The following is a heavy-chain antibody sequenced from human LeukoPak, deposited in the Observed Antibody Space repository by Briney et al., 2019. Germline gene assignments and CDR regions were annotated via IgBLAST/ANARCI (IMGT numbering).Heavy chain of an antibody. CDR2: ISHDGSNT. J-gene: IGHJ4*02. CDR1: GFTFNYYA. D-gene: IGHD2-2*01. V-gene: IGHV3-30*04. Sequence: GGSLRLSCAASGFTFNYYAMHWVRQAPGKGLEWVAVISHDGSNTYYADSMKGRFTISRDNSKDTLYLQVSSLRAEDTAFYYCARDDRLYCSTTSCYLGTFDYWGRGTLVTVSS. CDR3: ARDDRLYCSTTSCYLGTFDY.